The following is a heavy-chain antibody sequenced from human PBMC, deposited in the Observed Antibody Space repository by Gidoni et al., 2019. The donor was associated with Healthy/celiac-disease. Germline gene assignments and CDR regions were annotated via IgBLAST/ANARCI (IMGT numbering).Heavy chain of an antibody. Sequence: EVQLLESGGGLVQPGGSLRLSCAASGFTFSSYAMSWVGQAPGKGLEWVSAISGSGGRTYYADSVKGRFTISRDNSKNTLYLQMNSLRAEDTAVYYCAKRHLATTRPVDYWGQGTLVTVSS. CDR2: ISGSGGRT. J-gene: IGHJ4*02. V-gene: IGHV3-23*01. CDR1: GFTFSSYA. D-gene: IGHD1-1*01. CDR3: AKRHLATTRPVDY.